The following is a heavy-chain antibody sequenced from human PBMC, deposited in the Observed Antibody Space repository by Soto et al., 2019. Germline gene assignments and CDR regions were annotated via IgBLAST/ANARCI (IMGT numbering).Heavy chain of an antibody. D-gene: IGHD2-21*02. CDR1: GFTFSSYA. CDR3: ARDGSPIVVVTATPRFNFDY. CDR2: ISYDGSNK. V-gene: IGHV3-30-3*01. J-gene: IGHJ4*02. Sequence: QVQLVESGGGVVQPGRSLRLSCAASGFTFSSYAMHWVRQAPGKGLEWVAVISYDGSNKYYADSVKGRFTISRDNSKNTLYLQMNRLRGEDTTVYYCARDGSPIVVVTATPRFNFDYCGQGTLVTVSS.